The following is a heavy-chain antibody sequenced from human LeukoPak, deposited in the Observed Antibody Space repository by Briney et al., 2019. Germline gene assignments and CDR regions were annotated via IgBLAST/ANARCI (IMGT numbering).Heavy chain of an antibody. D-gene: IGHD6-13*01. Sequence: GGSLRLSCAASGFTFSDYYMRWIRQAPGKGLEWVSYISSSSSYIYYADSVKGRFTISRDNAKNSLYLQMNSLRAEDTAVYYCARDQGAFYSRSWLDYWGQGTLVTVSS. V-gene: IGHV3-11*05. CDR1: GFTFSDYY. CDR3: ARDQGAFYSRSWLDY. J-gene: IGHJ4*02. CDR2: ISSSSSYI.